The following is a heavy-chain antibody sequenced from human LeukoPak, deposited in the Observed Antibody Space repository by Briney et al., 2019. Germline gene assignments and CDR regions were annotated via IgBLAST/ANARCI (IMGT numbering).Heavy chain of an antibody. CDR2: INPNNGGT. CDR1: GYTFTGYY. CDR3: ARVDGGEWYYFDY. Sequence: ASVKVSCKASGYTFTGYYMHWVRQAPGQGLEWMGWINPNNGGTNYAQKFQGRVTMTLDTSISTGYMELSRLRSDDTAIYFCARVDGGEWYYFDYWGQGTLVTVFS. V-gene: IGHV1-2*02. D-gene: IGHD2-8*02. J-gene: IGHJ4*02.